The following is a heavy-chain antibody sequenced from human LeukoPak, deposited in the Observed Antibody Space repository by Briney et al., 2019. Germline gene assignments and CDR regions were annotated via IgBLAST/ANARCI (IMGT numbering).Heavy chain of an antibody. D-gene: IGHD3-10*01. Sequence: PSETLSLTCAVYGGSFSGYYWSWVRQPPGKGLEWIGEVNHSGSTNYNPSLKSRVTISVDTSKNQFSLKLSSVTAADTAVYYCARRCIYYGSGSYYKRDWFDPWGQGTLVTVSS. CDR2: VNHSGST. J-gene: IGHJ5*02. CDR3: ARRCIYYGSGSYYKRDWFDP. CDR1: GGSFSGYY. V-gene: IGHV4-34*01.